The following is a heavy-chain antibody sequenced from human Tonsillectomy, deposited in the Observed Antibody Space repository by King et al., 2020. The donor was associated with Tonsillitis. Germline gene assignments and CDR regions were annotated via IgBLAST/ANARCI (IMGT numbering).Heavy chain of an antibody. J-gene: IGHJ3*02. CDR1: GGSISSFY. Sequence: VQLQESGPGLVKPSETLSLTCSVSGGSISSFYWSWIRQPPGKGLELSGYIYYSGSSNYNPSLKSRVTISVDTSKNQFSLNLSSVTAADTAVYYCARPVGAISNDAFDIWGQGTMVTVSS. CDR3: ARPVGAISNDAFDI. D-gene: IGHD1-26*01. CDR2: IYYSGSS. V-gene: IGHV4-59*08.